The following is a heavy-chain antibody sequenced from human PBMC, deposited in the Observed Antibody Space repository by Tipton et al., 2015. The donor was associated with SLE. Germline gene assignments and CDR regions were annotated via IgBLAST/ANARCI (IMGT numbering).Heavy chain of an antibody. Sequence: TLSLTCFVSGDYITSDIYYWGWIRQPPGKGLEWIGNVYDSGTTYYNPSLKSRVTISVDTSKNQFSLNLSSVTAADTAVYYCARDEYRYDTTGYHLLGHFDFWGQGTLVTVSS. CDR1: GDYITSDIYY. CDR2: VYDSGTT. V-gene: IGHV4-39*07. J-gene: IGHJ4*02. D-gene: IGHD3-22*01. CDR3: ARDEYRYDTTGYHLLGHFDF.